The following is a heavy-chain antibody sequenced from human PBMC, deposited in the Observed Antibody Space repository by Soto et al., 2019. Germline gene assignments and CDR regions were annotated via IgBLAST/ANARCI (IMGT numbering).Heavy chain of an antibody. CDR1: GYPFINYG. CDR3: AKDGVPGARMHMCGLDV. V-gene: IGHV1-18*01. Sequence: QPQLVQSGVEVKKPGASVRVTCKASGYPFINYGINWVRQAPGQGLEWMGWISGHNGGTNYGQKFRGRVTMATDTSSKTAYLELRSLRSDDTAVYYCAKDGVPGARMHMCGLDVWGQGTMVTVSS. D-gene: IGHD3-10*02. CDR2: ISGHNGGT. J-gene: IGHJ6*02.